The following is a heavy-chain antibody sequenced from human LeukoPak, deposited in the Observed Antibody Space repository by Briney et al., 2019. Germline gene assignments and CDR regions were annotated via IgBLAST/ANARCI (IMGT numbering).Heavy chain of an antibody. CDR1: GFTFSSYS. J-gene: IGHJ4*02. D-gene: IGHD4-17*01. CDR2: ISSSSGTI. CDR3: AKGGSTVTTEDVVDY. V-gene: IGHV3-48*02. Sequence: PGGSLRLSCAASGFTFSSYSVNWVRQAPGKGLEWVSYISSSSGTIYYADSVKGRFTISRDNAKNSLYLQMNSLRDEDTAVYYCAKGGSTVTTEDVVDYWGQGTLVTVSS.